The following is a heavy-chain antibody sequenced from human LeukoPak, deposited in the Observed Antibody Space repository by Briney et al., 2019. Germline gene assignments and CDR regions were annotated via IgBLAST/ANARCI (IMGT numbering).Heavy chain of an antibody. D-gene: IGHD2-2*01. V-gene: IGHV4-39*01. CDR2: IYYSGST. Sequence: SETLSLTCTVSGGSISSSSYYWGWIRQPPGKGLEWIGSIYYSGSTYYNPSLKSRVTISVDTSKNQFSLKLSSVTAADTAVYYCAVNDIVVVPAAHILPSLNWFDPWGQGTLVTVSS. CDR1: GGSISSSSYY. J-gene: IGHJ5*02. CDR3: AVNDIVVVPAAHILPSLNWFDP.